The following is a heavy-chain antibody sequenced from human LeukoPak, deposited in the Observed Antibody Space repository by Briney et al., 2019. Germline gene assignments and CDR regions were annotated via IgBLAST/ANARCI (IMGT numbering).Heavy chain of an antibody. V-gene: IGHV4-39*01. CDR3: AKYSTYYPNWFDS. CDR2: VYYSGST. D-gene: IGHD3-10*01. Sequence: KPSETLSLTSTVSAVSICSRSYYWGWIRQPPGKGLEWIGNVYYSGSTYYNPSLKSLVTISIDTSKNQFSLKLSSVTVSDTAVYYCAKYSTYYPNWFDSWGQGTQVSVSS. CDR1: AVSICSRSYY. J-gene: IGHJ5*01.